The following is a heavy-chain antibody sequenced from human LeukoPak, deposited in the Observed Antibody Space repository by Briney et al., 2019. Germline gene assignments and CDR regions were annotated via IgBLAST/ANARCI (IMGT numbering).Heavy chain of an antibody. V-gene: IGHV1-2*04. CDR2: INPNSGGT. CDR3: ARVAYCTKGVCVNFDY. D-gene: IGHD2-8*01. CDR1: GYTFTDHY. J-gene: IGHJ4*02. Sequence: ASVKVSWKASGYTFTDHYIHWVRQAPGQGLEWMGWINPNSGGTKYARKFQGLVTMTRDTSIRTAYMELSRLISDDTAVYYCARVAYCTKGVCVNFDYWGQGTLVTVSS.